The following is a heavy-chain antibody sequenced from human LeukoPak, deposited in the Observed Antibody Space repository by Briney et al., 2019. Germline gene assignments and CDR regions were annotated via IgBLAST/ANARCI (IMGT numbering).Heavy chain of an antibody. V-gene: IGHV4-30-4*01. CDR3: ARDLSTDSNYAYGMDV. J-gene: IGHJ6*02. D-gene: IGHD4-11*01. Sequence: PSQTLSLTCTVSGGSISSGDYYWSWIRQPPGKGLEWIGYIYYSGSTYYNPSLKSGVTISVDTSKTQFSLKLSSVTAADTAVYYCARDLSTDSNYAYGMDVWGQGTTVTVS. CDR1: GGSISSGDYY. CDR2: IYYSGST.